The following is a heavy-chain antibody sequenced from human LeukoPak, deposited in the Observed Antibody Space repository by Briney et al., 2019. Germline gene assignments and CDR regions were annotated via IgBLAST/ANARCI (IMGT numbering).Heavy chain of an antibody. J-gene: IGHJ4*02. CDR2: INHSGST. V-gene: IGHV4-34*01. CDR1: GGSFSGYY. CDR3: ARMGYYFDY. D-gene: IGHD3-16*01. Sequence: SETLSLTCAVSGGSFSGYYWSWIRQPPGKGLEWIGEINHSGSTNYNPSLKSRVTISVDTSKNQFSLKLSSVTAADAAVYYCARMGYYFDYWGQGTLVTVSS.